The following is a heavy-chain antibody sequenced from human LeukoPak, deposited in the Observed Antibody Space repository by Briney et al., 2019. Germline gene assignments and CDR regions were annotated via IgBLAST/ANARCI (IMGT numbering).Heavy chain of an antibody. D-gene: IGHD3-22*01. CDR3: ASSEGYYDSSGGRFDY. CDR1: SDSISSGYF. Sequence: SETPSLTCTVSSDSISSGYFWAWIRQPPGKGLEWIGSIYYSGSTYYNPSLKSRVTISVDTSKNQFSLKLSSVTAADTAVYYCASSEGYYDSSGGRFDYWGQGTLVTVSS. V-gene: IGHV4-38-2*02. CDR2: IYYSGST. J-gene: IGHJ4*02.